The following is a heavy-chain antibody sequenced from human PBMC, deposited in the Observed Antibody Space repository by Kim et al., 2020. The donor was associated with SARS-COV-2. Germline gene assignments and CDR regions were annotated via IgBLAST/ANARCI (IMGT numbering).Heavy chain of an antibody. CDR3: ARQGYNICNGYSFFDF. J-gene: IGHJ4*02. D-gene: IGHD3-3*01. V-gene: IGHV4-39*01. CDR1: GGSISSSSYY. CDR2: INYSGST. Sequence: SETLSLTCTVSGGSISSSSYYWGWICQSPGKGLEWIGSINYSGSTFYNPSLKSRVTMSVDTSKNQFSLRLSLVTAVDTAVHYCARQGYNICNGYSFFDFWGRGILVSVSS.